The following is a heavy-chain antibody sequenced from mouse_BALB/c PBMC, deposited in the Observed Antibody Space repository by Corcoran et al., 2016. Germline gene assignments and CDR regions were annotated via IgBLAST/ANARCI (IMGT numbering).Heavy chain of an antibody. V-gene: IGHV9-1*02. J-gene: IGHJ3*01. CDR3: ARGWITPFAY. CDR2: INTYTGEP. D-gene: IGHD2-4*01. Sequence: QIQLVQSGPELKKPGETVKISCKASGYTFTNYGMNWVKQAPGKGVKWMGWINTYTGEPTYADDFKGRFAFSLETSASTAYLQINNRKTEDMATYFCARGWITPFAYWGQGSLVTVSA. CDR1: GYTFTNYG.